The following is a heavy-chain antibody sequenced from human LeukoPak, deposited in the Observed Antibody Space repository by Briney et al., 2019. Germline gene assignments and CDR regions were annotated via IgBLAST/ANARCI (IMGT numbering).Heavy chain of an antibody. CDR3: ARGGYCSSTSCYEDY. V-gene: IGHV1-69*06. CDR1: GGTFSSYA. CDR2: IIPIFGTA. D-gene: IGHD2-2*01. J-gene: IGHJ4*02. Sequence: SVKVSCKASGGTFSSYAISWVRQAPGQGLEWMGGIIPIFGTANYAQKSQGRVTITADKSTSTAYMELSSLRSEDTAVYYCARGGYCSSTSCYEDYWGQGTLVTVSS.